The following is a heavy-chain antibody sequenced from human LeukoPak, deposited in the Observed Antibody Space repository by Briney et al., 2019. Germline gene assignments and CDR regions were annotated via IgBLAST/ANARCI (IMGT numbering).Heavy chain of an antibody. CDR1: GFSCSNYA. CDR2: ISAGDGNT. CDR3: AKGIYCTSTNCYTPSDH. D-gene: IGHD2-2*02. J-gene: IGHJ4*02. Sequence: GGSLRLSCAASGFSCSNYAMSWVRQAPGKGLEWVSTISAGDGNTYYADSVQGRSTFSRDNSRNTLYLQMNSLRAEDTAIYYCAKGIYCTSTNCYTPSDHWGQGTLVTVSS. V-gene: IGHV3-23*01.